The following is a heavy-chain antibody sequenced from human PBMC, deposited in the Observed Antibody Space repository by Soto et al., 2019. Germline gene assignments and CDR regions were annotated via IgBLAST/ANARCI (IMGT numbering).Heavy chain of an antibody. D-gene: IGHD1-26*01. Sequence: PGGSLRLSCVASGFTFENFGMSWVRQAPGKGLEWISSISGSGLNKYYADSVKGRFTISRDNSKNTVYLELSNLRVEDTAVYHCAKNQGVELVPLATVDWFDPWGQGSVVTVSS. CDR3: AKNQGVELVPLATVDWFDP. J-gene: IGHJ5*02. V-gene: IGHV3-23*01. CDR1: GFTFENFG. CDR2: ISGSGLNK.